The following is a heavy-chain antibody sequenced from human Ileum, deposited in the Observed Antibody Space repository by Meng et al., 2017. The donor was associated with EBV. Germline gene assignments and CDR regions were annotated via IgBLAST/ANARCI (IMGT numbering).Heavy chain of an antibody. D-gene: IGHD6-19*01. J-gene: IGHJ4*02. CDR3: ARVGQWLPIDY. CDR1: GGSLRRSYW. CDR2: IYHSGST. V-gene: IGHV4-4*02. Sequence: VELEWVGPSLWKLLGALIPTWGCVGGSLRRSYWWSWVRQPPGKGLEWIGEIYHSGSTNYNPSLKSRVTISVDKSKNQFSLNLSSVTAADTAVYYCARVGQWLPIDYWGQGTLVTVSS.